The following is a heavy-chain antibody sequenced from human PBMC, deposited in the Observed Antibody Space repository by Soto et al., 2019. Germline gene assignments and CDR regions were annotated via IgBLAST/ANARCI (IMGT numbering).Heavy chain of an antibody. CDR2: IYPGDSDT. CDR3: ARRITVSGSYCFDY. J-gene: IGHJ4*02. D-gene: IGHD6-19*01. V-gene: IGHV5-51*01. CDR1: GYTFTNYW. Sequence: GESLKISCQVSGYTFTNYWIGWVRQMPGKGLEWMGIIYPGDSDTRYSPSLQGQVTISVDKSISTAYLQWSSLKASDTAMYYCARRITVSGSYCFDYWGQGTLVTVSS.